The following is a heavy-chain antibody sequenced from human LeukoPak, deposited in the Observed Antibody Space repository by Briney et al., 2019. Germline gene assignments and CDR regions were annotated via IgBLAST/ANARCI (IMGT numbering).Heavy chain of an antibody. CDR1: GIIFSNYW. CDR2: INRDGSST. V-gene: IGHV3-74*01. D-gene: IGHD3-3*01. CDR3: TASKWSGAVDF. Sequence: GGSLRLSCAASGIIFSNYWMHWVRQAPGKGLVWVSRINRDGSSTSYADSVKGRFTITRDNARKMAHLEMYSLRDEDTAVYYCTASKWSGAVDFWGQGVLVTVSS. J-gene: IGHJ4*02.